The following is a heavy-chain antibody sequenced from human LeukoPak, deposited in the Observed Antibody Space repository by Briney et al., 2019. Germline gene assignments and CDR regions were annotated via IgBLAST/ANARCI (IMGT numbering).Heavy chain of an antibody. CDR2: TNPNSGNT. CDR1: GYTFTSYD. Sequence: ASVKVSCKASGYTFTSYDINWVRQATGQGLEWMGWTNPNSGNTGYAQKFQGRVTMTRNTSISTAYMELSSLRSEDTAVYYCARGKFGYSSSWYGGEVDYWGQGTLVTVSS. J-gene: IGHJ4*02. V-gene: IGHV1-8*01. D-gene: IGHD6-13*01. CDR3: ARGKFGYSSSWYGGEVDY.